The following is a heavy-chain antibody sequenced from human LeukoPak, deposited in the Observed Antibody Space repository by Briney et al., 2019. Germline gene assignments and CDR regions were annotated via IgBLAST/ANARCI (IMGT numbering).Heavy chain of an antibody. CDR1: GFTFSNNA. CDR3: AKTAMIKIIMTTYPKGLNY. V-gene: IGHV3-23*01. D-gene: IGHD3-16*01. Sequence: GGSLRLSCVASGFTFSNNAMSWVRQAPGKGLEWVSAIYGRGETTYYADPVKGRFTISRDNSKNTLYLQMNSLRAEHTAVYYCAKTAMIKIIMTTYPKGLNYWGQGTLVTVSS. CDR2: IYGRGETT. J-gene: IGHJ4*02.